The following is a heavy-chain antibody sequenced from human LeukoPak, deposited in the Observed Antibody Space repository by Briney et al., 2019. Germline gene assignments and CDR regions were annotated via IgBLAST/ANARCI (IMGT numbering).Heavy chain of an antibody. Sequence: GGSLRLSCAASGFTFSSYWMSWVRQAPGKGLEWVAYIKQDGSEKYYVDSVKGRFTISRDNAKNSLYLQMNSLRAEDTAVYYCARDYPKQRLSSDYWGQGTLVTVSS. V-gene: IGHV3-7*03. D-gene: IGHD6-25*01. CDR1: GFTFSSYW. CDR2: IKQDGSEK. CDR3: ARDYPKQRLSSDY. J-gene: IGHJ4*02.